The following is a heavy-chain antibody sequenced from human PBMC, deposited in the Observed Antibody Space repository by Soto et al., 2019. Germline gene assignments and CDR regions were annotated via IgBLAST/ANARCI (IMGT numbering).Heavy chain of an antibody. Sequence: QVQLQESGPGLVKPSETLSLTCAFSGGSITSDNWWTWVRQTPGKGLEWIGEMYHSGATNYSPSLESRVTILVDKSKNQFSLKLTPVTAADSALYYCARASASSMLRGVIINWGQGTLVTVSS. CDR1: GGSITSDNW. CDR2: MYHSGAT. D-gene: IGHD3-10*01. V-gene: IGHV4-4*02. J-gene: IGHJ4*02. CDR3: ARASASSMLRGVIIN.